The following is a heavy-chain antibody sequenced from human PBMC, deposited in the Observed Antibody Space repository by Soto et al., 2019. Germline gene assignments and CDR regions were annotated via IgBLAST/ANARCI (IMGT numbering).Heavy chain of an antibody. CDR1: GFIFSNYG. V-gene: IGHV3-33*01. J-gene: IGHJ6*02. Sequence: QVQLVESGGGVVQPGRSLRLSCTTSGFIFSNYGMHWVRQAPGKGLEWVAVIWYDGSKKYYADSVKGRFTISRDNSKNTLYLQMTSLRVEDTALYYCARDSGLYGMDVWGQGTTVTVPS. CDR3: ARDSGLYGMDV. CDR2: IWYDGSKK.